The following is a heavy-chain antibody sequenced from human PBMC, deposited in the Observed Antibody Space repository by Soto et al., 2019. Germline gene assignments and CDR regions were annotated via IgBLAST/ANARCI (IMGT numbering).Heavy chain of an antibody. D-gene: IGHD4-4*01. CDR1: GFTFSNDW. CDR2: IKEDGSEK. CDR3: TRGHPSIYNY. V-gene: IGHV3-7*01. Sequence: VGSLRLSCAASGFTFSNDWMSWVRQAPGKGLEWVANIKEDGSEKYYVDSVKGRFTISRDNAKNSLYLQMSSLRPEDTAVYYCTRGHPSIYNYWGQGTLVTVSS. J-gene: IGHJ4*02.